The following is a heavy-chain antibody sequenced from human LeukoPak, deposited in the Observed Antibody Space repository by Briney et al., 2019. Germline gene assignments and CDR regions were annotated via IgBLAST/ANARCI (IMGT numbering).Heavy chain of an antibody. CDR3: VRYFGGHLYYFDY. D-gene: IGHD3-16*01. V-gene: IGHV3-23*01. Sequence: GSLRLSCAASGFTFSNYAMSWVRQAPGKGLEWVSVISGSDGVTYYADSVKGRFTISRDNSKNTLFLQVNSLRAEDTAVYYCVRYFGGHLYYFDYWGQGTLVTVSS. CDR1: GFTFSNYA. J-gene: IGHJ4*02. CDR2: ISGSDGVT.